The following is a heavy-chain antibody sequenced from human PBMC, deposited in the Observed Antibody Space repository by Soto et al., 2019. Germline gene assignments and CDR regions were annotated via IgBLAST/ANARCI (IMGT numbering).Heavy chain of an antibody. CDR3: ARGGGIFDY. D-gene: IGHD3-16*01. CDR1: GFTFSSYS. J-gene: IGHJ4*02. Sequence: GGSLRLSCAASGFTFSSYSMNWVRQAPGKGLEWVSYISSSTTVNYADSVRGRFTISRDNAKNSLYLQMNSLREEDTAVYYCARGGGIFDYWGQGTLVTVSS. CDR2: ISSSTTV. V-gene: IGHV3-48*02.